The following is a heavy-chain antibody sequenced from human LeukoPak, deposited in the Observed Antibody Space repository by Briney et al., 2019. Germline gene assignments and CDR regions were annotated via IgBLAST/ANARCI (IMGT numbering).Heavy chain of an antibody. Sequence: GGSLRLSCAASRFALSSYWMHWVRQAPGKGLVWVSRINTDGSSTNYADSVKGRFTISRDNAMNTLYLQMNSLRAGDTAIYYCAKDPFEPRNYYFGDWGQGTLVTVSS. J-gene: IGHJ4*02. V-gene: IGHV3-74*01. CDR1: RFALSSYW. CDR3: AKDPFEPRNYYFGD. D-gene: IGHD1-14*01. CDR2: INTDGSST.